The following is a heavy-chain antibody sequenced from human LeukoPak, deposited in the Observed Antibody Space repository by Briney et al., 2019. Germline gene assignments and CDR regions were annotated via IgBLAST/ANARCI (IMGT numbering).Heavy chain of an antibody. CDR3: AKTVVDFWNPRGANYGMDV. CDR2: TSHDGSNT. D-gene: IGHD3-3*01. J-gene: IGHJ6*02. V-gene: IGHV3-30*18. Sequence: PGGSLRLSCAASGFTFGSYGMHWIRQAPGKGLEWVAVTSHDGSNTYYVDSVKGRFIISRDNSKNTRYLQMNSLRAEDTAQYYCAKTVVDFWNPRGANYGMDVWGQGTTVTVSS. CDR1: GFTFGSYG.